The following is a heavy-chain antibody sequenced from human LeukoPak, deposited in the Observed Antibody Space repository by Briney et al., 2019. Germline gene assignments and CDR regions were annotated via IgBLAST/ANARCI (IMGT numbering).Heavy chain of an antibody. Sequence: GGSLRLSCAASGFAFSDNSMHWVRQPPGQGQLWVSRIHADGSVKNYADSVKGRFTISRDNARNMDYLQMTSLTTEDTPLYYCLTGMVKSGSTFACDNWGQGSLVAVSA. D-gene: IGHD5-18*01. J-gene: IGHJ4*02. CDR1: GFAFSDNS. CDR2: IHADGSVK. CDR3: LTGMVKSGSTFACDN. V-gene: IGHV3-74*01.